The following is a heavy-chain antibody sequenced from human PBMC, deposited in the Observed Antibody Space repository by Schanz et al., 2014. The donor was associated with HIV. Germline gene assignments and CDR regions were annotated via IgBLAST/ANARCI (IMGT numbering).Heavy chain of an antibody. V-gene: IGHV1-69*01. CDR2: IIPILRTA. J-gene: IGHJ3*02. CDR1: GGTFSSYA. Sequence: QVQLVQSGAEVKKPGSSVKVSCKASGGTFSSYAFSGGREEKEKGLEGMGGIIPILRTANYAQKFQGRVTITADESTSTAYMELSSLRSDDTAVYYCARDMPRDGSYFRAFDIWG. D-gene: IGHD1-26*01. CDR3: ARDMPRDGSYFRAFDI.